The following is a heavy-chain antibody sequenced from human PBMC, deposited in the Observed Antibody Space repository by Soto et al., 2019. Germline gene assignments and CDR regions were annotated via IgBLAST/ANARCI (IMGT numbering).Heavy chain of an antibody. CDR2: ISYDGSNK. Sequence: GGSLRLSCAASGFTFSSYAMHWVRQAPGKGLEWVAVISYDGSNKYYADSVKGRFTISRDNSKNTLYLQMNSLRAEDTAVYYCARDLGYSSGWSPEYYYYGMDVWGQGTTVTAP. J-gene: IGHJ6*02. CDR3: ARDLGYSSGWSPEYYYYGMDV. CDR1: GFTFSSYA. D-gene: IGHD6-19*01. V-gene: IGHV3-30-3*01.